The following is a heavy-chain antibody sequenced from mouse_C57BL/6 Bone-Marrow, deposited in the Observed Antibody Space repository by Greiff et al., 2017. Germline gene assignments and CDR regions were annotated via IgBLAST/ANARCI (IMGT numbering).Heavy chain of an antibody. CDR3: AREGGSSQYYFDY. Sequence: QVQLQQPGAELVKPGASVKLSCKASGYTFTSYWMQWVKQRPGQGLEWIGEIDPSDSYTNYNQKFKGKATLTVDQSSSTAYMQLSSLTSEDSAVYYCAREGGSSQYYFDYWGQGTTLTVSS. J-gene: IGHJ2*01. CDR2: IDPSDSYT. D-gene: IGHD1-1*01. V-gene: IGHV1-50*01. CDR1: GYTFTSYW.